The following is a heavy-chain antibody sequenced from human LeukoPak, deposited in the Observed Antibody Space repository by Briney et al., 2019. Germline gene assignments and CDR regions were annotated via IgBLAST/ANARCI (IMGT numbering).Heavy chain of an antibody. D-gene: IGHD4-17*01. CDR3: ARGANGDYASYYFYYMDV. CDR1: GGSISSSSYY. V-gene: IGHV4-39*07. Sequence: SETLSLTCTVSGGSISSSSYYWGWIRQPPGKGLEWLGSIYHTGSTYYNPSLKSRVTISVDTSKSQFSLKLSSVTAADTAVYYCARGANGDYASYYFYYMDVWGKGTTVTVSS. J-gene: IGHJ6*03. CDR2: IYHTGST.